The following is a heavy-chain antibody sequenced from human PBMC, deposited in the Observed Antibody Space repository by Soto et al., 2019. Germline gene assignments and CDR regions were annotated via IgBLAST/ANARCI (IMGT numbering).Heavy chain of an antibody. CDR2: IIPIFGTA. Sequence: SVKVSCKASGGTFSSYAISWVRQAPGQGLGWMGGIIPIFGTANYAQKFQGRVTITADESTSTAYMELSSLRSEDTAVYYCARPIVGASNFDYWGQGTLVTVSS. CDR3: ARPIVGASNFDY. D-gene: IGHD1-26*01. V-gene: IGHV1-69*13. J-gene: IGHJ4*02. CDR1: GGTFSSYA.